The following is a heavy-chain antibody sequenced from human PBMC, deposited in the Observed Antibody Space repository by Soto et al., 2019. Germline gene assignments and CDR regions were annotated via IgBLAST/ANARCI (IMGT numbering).Heavy chain of an antibody. CDR2: IYYTGST. V-gene: IGHV4-4*07. J-gene: IGHJ6*02. CDR3: AREGGYFDSSGSGVYHYYGVDV. D-gene: IGHD3-22*01. CDR1: GGPISPYY. Sequence: SEALSLTCTVSGGPISPYYWSWIRQPAGKGLEWIGRIYYTGSTNYNPPLKSRVSMSLDTARNQISLKVNFVTAADTAVYYCAREGGYFDSSGSGVYHYYGVDVWGRGTTVTV.